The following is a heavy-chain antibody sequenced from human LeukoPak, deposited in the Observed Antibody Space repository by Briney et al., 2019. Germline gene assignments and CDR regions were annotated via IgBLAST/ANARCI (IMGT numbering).Heavy chain of an antibody. Sequence: GGSLRLSCAASGFTFSSYWMIWVRQAPGKGLEWVANINRDGSEKNYVDSVKGRFTISRDNGKRSLYLQLSSLRAEDTAVYYCVRDNSPYDRSAYYDVFDMWGQGTMVTVSS. CDR3: VRDNSPYDRSAYYDVFDM. V-gene: IGHV3-7*01. CDR2: INRDGSEK. D-gene: IGHD3-22*01. CDR1: GFTFSSYW. J-gene: IGHJ3*02.